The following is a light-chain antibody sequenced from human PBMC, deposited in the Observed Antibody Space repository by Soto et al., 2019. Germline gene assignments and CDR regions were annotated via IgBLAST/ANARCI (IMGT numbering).Light chain of an antibody. CDR1: QSISTH. V-gene: IGKV1-39*01. CDR2: AAS. Sequence: DIQMTQSPSSLSASVGDRVTITCRVSQSISTHLNWYQQKPGRAPNLLIYAASTLQTGVPSRFSGSGSGTDFTLTINSLQPEDFATYYCQQSYNSPRTFGPGTKVEI. CDR3: QQSYNSPRT. J-gene: IGKJ4*01.